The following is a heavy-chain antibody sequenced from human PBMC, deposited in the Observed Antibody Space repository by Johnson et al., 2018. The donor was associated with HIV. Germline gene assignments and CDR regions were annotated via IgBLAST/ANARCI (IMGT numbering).Heavy chain of an antibody. CDR1: GFTFSSYG. V-gene: IGHV3-30*02. Sequence: QVQLVESGGGVVRLGGSLRLSCAASGFTFSSYGMHWVRQTPGKGLEWVAFIRYDGSNKYYADSVKGRFTISRDNSKKTRVLQMNSLRDEDTAVYYLAPTVDTAMLGAFDIWGQGTMVTVSS. J-gene: IGHJ3*02. D-gene: IGHD5-18*01. CDR3: APTVDTAMLGAFDI. CDR2: IRYDGSNK.